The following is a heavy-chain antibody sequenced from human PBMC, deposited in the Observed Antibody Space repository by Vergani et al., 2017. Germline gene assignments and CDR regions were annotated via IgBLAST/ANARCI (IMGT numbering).Heavy chain of an antibody. Sequence: QVQLVQSGAEVKKPGSSVKVSCKASGGTFSWVRQAPGQGLEWMGGINPIFGTSNNAQRFRGRVTVTADESTSTAYMELSSLRSEDTAVYYCAREGITMVRGVMYYYGMDVWGQGTTVTVSS. D-gene: IGHD3-10*01. CDR1: GGTFS. V-gene: IGHV1-69*01. CDR2: INPIFGTS. CDR3: AREGITMVRGVMYYYGMDV. J-gene: IGHJ6*02.